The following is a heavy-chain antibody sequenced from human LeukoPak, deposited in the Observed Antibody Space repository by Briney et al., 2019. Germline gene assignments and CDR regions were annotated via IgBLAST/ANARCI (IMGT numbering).Heavy chain of an antibody. CDR2: ISYDGSNK. J-gene: IGHJ4*02. CDR1: GFTFSSYG. CDR3: ARDGGDGFVYYFDY. Sequence: PGRSLRLSCAASGFTFSSYGMHWVRQAPGKGLEWVAVISYDGSNKYYADSVKGRFTISRDNSKNTLYLQMNSLRAEDTAVYYCARDGGDGFVYYFDYWGQGTLVTVSS. D-gene: IGHD5-24*01. V-gene: IGHV3-30*03.